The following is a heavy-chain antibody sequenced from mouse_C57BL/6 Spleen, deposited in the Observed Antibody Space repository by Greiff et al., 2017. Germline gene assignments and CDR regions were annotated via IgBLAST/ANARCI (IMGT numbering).Heavy chain of an antibody. J-gene: IGHJ4*01. V-gene: IGHV5-4*01. Sequence: EVKLMESGGGLVKPGGSLKLSCAASGFTFSSYAMSWVRQTPEKRLEWVATISDGGSYTYYPDNVKGRFTISRDNAKNNLYLQMSHLKSEDTAMYYCAREEGGREAMDYWGQGTSVTVSS. D-gene: IGHD3-3*01. CDR3: AREEGGREAMDY. CDR1: GFTFSSYA. CDR2: ISDGGSYT.